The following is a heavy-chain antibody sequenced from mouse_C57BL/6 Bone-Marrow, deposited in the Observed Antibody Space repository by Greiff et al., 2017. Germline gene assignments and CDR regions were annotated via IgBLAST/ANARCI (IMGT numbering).Heavy chain of an antibody. CDR3: ARLCYDSSSSHVDY. J-gene: IGHJ2*01. D-gene: IGHD1-1*01. Sequence: QVQLKQPGAELVMPGASVKLSCKASGYTFTSYWMHWVKQRPGQGLEWIGEIDPSDSYTNYNQKFKGKSPWTVDKSSSTAYMQLSSLTSEDSAVYYCARLCYDSSSSHVDYWGQGTTLTVSS. V-gene: IGHV1-69*01. CDR2: IDPSDSYT. CDR1: GYTFTSYW.